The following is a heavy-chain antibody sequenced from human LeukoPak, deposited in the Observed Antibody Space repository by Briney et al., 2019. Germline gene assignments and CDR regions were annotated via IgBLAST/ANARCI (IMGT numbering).Heavy chain of an antibody. J-gene: IGHJ4*02. CDR3: ARVGDYGDYFDY. D-gene: IGHD4-17*01. CDR1: GFTVSSNY. Sequence: GGSLRLSCAASGFTVSSNYMSWVRQAPGKGLEWVSVIYSGGSTYYADSVKGRFTISRDNSKNTLYLQMNSLRAEDTAVYYRARVGDYGDYFDYWGQGTLVTVSS. CDR2: IYSGGST. V-gene: IGHV3-66*01.